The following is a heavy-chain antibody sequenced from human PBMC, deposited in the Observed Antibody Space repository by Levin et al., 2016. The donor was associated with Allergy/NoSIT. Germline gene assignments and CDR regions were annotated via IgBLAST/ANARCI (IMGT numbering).Heavy chain of an antibody. CDR3: ARDQARYYGGNSGSFDY. CDR2: ISSSSSTI. V-gene: IGHV3-48*02. J-gene: IGHJ4*02. D-gene: IGHD4-23*01. CDR1: GFTFSSYS. Sequence: GGSLRLSCAASGFTFSSYSMNWVRQAPGKGLEWVSYISSSSSTIYYADSVKGRFTISRDNAKNSLYLQMNSLRDEDTAVYYCARDQARYYGGNSGSFDYWGQGTLVTVSS.